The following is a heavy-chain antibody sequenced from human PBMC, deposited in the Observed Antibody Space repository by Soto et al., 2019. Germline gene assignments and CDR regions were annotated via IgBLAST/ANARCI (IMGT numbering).Heavy chain of an antibody. CDR2: ISGSGGST. D-gene: IGHD3-16*02. Sequence: GGSLRLSCAASGFTFSSYAMSWVRQAPGKGLEWVSAISGSGGSTYYADSVKGRFTISRDNSKNTLYLQMNSLRAEDTAVYYCAKGPLRLSLRASYFRGQRTLVTVSS. CDR3: AKGPLRLSLRASYF. CDR1: GFTFSSYA. V-gene: IGHV3-23*01. J-gene: IGHJ4*02.